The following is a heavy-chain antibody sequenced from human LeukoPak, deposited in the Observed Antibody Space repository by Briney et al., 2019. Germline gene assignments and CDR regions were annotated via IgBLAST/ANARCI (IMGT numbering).Heavy chain of an antibody. CDR2: ITHTGDT. Sequence: SETLPLTCAVYGESFNGHFWSWVRQPPGKGLEWIAEITHTGDTNYNPSLKSRVTISVDASKNQFSLKLSSVTAADTAVYYCARDEYCSGGSCYYKSYYYYGMDVWGQGTTVTVSS. CDR1: GESFNGHF. J-gene: IGHJ6*02. CDR3: ARDEYCSGGSCYYKSYYYYGMDV. D-gene: IGHD2-15*01. V-gene: IGHV4-34*01.